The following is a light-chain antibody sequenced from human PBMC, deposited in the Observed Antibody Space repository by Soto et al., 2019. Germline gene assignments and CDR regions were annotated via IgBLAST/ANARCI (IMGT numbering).Light chain of an antibody. CDR3: AAWDDSLSVDV. CDR2: DVS. V-gene: IGLV2-11*01. J-gene: IGLJ1*01. CDR1: SIAFGDYNS. Sequence: HGQSVTVSCLGTSIAFGDYNSVSWYQHHPGKAPKLMIYDVSERPSGVPDRFSDSKSGTSASLAISGLRSEDEADYYCAAWDDSLSVDVFGTGTKGTV.